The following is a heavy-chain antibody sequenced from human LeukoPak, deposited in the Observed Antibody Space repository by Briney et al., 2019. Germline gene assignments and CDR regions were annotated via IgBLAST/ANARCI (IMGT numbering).Heavy chain of an antibody. CDR2: INHSGGT. CDR1: GFTFSSYG. D-gene: IGHD1-26*01. J-gene: IGHJ4*02. Sequence: PGGSLRLSCAASGFTFSSYGMYWVRQAPGKGLEWIGEINHSGGTNYNPSLKSRVTIAVDTSKNQFSLKLTSVTAADTAVYYCARGLVRASGNYLYYWGQGTLVTVSS. V-gene: IGHV4-34*01. CDR3: ARGLVRASGNYLYY.